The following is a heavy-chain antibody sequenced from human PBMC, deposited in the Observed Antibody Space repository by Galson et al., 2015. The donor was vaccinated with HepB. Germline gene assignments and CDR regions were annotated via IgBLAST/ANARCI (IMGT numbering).Heavy chain of an antibody. J-gene: IGHJ3*02. CDR2: IWYDGSNK. CDR1: GFTFSRYG. CDR3: ARDPSIAVAAHDAFDI. D-gene: IGHD6-19*01. V-gene: IGHV3-33*01. Sequence: SLRLSCAASGFTFSRYGMHWVRQAPGKGLEWVAVIWYDGSNKYYADSVKGRFTISRDNSKNTLYLQMNSLRAEDTAVYHCARDPSIAVAAHDAFDIWGQGTMVTVSS.